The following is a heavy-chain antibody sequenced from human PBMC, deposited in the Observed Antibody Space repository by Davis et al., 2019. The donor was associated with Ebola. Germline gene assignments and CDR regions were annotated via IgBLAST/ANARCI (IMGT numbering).Heavy chain of an antibody. D-gene: IGHD2-15*01. CDR2: INPNSGGT. Sequence: AASVKVSCKASGYTFTDYYMHWVRQAPGQGLEWMGRINPNSGGTNYAQKFQGRVTMTRDTSISTAYMELSRLRSDDTAVYYCAKKPGGVVVAATPVFDYWGQGTLVTVSS. CDR3: AKKPGGVVVAATPVFDY. J-gene: IGHJ4*02. V-gene: IGHV1-2*06. CDR1: GYTFTDYY.